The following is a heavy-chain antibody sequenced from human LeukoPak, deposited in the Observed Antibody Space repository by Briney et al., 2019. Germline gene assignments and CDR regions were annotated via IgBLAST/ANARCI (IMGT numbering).Heavy chain of an antibody. J-gene: IGHJ4*02. CDR2: IHDTGST. V-gene: IGHV4-4*02. D-gene: IGHD3-9*01. CDR3: ATYYDILSGYTFDY. CDR1: GGSISRSNW. Sequence: SGTLSLTCTVSGGSISRSNWWSWVRQPPGKGLEWIGEIHDTGSTNYNPPLKSRVTTSLDKSKNQFSLNLNSVTAADTAVYYCATYYDILSGYTFDYWGQGTLVTVSS.